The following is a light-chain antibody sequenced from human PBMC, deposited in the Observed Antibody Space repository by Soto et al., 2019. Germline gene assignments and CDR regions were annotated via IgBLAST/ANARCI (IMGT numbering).Light chain of an antibody. J-gene: IGKJ4*01. V-gene: IGKV3-20*01. CDR2: DAS. CDR1: QSVSSN. Sequence: EIVMTQSPATLSVSAGERATLSRRASQSVSSNLAWYQQKPGQAPRLLIYDASSRATGIPDRFSGGGSGTDFTLTISRLEPEDFAVYYCQQFSSYPLTFGGGTKV. CDR3: QQFSSYPLT.